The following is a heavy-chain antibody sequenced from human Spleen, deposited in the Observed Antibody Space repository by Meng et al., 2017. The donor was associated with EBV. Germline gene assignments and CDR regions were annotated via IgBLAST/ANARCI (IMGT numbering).Heavy chain of an antibody. CDR1: GFSLSTRGVG. D-gene: IGHD6-6*01. CDR3: AHIIAARPFDY. J-gene: IGHJ4*02. CDR2: IYWDDDK. V-gene: IGHV2-5*02. Sequence: QIPFQEPCPTPVKPTPTPTLTCAFLGFSLSTRGVGVGWIRQPPGKALEWLALIYWDDDKRYSPSLKSRLTITKDTSKNQVVLTMTNMDPVDAATYYCAHIIAARPFDYWGQGTLVTVSS.